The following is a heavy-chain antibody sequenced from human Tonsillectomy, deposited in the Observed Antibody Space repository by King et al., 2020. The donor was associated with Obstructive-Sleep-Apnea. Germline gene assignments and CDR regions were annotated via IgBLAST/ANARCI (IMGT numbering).Heavy chain of an antibody. D-gene: IGHD6-19*01. CDR2: IYPGDSNT. Sequence: DVQLVESGAEVKKPGESLKISCKGSGYSFNSYWIDWVRQMPGKGLEWMGIIYPGDSNTRYSPSFQGQVTFSADKSISTAYLQWGSLKASDTAMYYCAKADYSSGWSTFDFWGQGTLVTVSS. V-gene: IGHV5-51*01. CDR1: GYSFNSYW. CDR3: AKADYSSGWSTFDF. J-gene: IGHJ4*02.